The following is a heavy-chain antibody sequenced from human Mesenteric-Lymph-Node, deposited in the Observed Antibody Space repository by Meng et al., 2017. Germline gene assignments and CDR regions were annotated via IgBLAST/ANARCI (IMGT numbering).Heavy chain of an antibody. J-gene: IGHJ4*02. CDR2: IYTSGST. D-gene: IGHD5-18*01. Sequence: SETLSLTCTVSGGSVSSDSYYWSWIRQPAGKGLEWIGRIYTSGSTNYNPSLKSRVTISVDTSKNQFSLKLSSVTAADTAVYYCARVGYSYGTGVRYFDYWGQGTLVTVSS. CDR1: GGSVSSDSYY. V-gene: IGHV4-61*02. CDR3: ARVGYSYGTGVRYFDY.